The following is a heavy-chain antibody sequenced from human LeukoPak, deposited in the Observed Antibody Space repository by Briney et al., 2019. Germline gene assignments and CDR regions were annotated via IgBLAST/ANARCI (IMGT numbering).Heavy chain of an antibody. V-gene: IGHV3-21*04. J-gene: IGHJ5*02. CDR1: GFTFSSYS. D-gene: IGHD2-2*01. CDR2: ISSSSSYI. CDR3: AKDGGYCSTSCLNFNWFDP. Sequence: GGSLRLSCAASGFTFSSYSMSWVRQAPGKGLEWVSSISSSSSYIYYADSVKGRFTISRDNAKNSLYLQMNSLRAEDTALYYCAKDGGYCSTSCLNFNWFDPWGQGTLVTVSS.